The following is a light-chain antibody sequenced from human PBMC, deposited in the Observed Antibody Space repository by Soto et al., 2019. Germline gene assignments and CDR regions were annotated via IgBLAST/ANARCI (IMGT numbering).Light chain of an antibody. V-gene: IGKV3-11*01. Sequence: PGVRATLSCRASQSVSSYLAWYQQKAGQAPRLLIYDASNRATGIPARFSGSGSGTDFTLTISRLKPEDFAVYYCQQRSSWPRTFGLGTKVEI. CDR2: DAS. CDR3: QQRSSWPRT. J-gene: IGKJ1*01. CDR1: QSVSSY.